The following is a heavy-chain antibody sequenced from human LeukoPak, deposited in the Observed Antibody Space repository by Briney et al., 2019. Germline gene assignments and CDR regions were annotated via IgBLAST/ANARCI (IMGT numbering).Heavy chain of an antibody. Sequence: SETLSLTCAVYGGSFSGYYWSWIRQPPGKGLEWIGEINHSGSTNYNPSLKSRVTISVDTSKNQFSLKLSSVTAADTAVYYCASAAYDSNGYTANHDSWGQGTLVTVSS. CDR2: INHSGST. J-gene: IGHJ4*02. D-gene: IGHD3-22*01. CDR1: GGSFSGYY. V-gene: IGHV4-34*01. CDR3: ASAAYDSNGYTANHDS.